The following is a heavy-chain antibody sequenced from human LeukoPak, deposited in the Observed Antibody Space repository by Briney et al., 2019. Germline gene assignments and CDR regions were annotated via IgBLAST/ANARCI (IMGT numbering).Heavy chain of an antibody. Sequence: PGGSLRLSCAASGFTFSSYWMHWVRQAPGKGLVWVSRINSDGSSTSYADSVKGRVNISRDNAKNTLYLQMNSLRAEDTAVYYCASSQVTTTYYYGMDVWGQGTTVTVSS. CDR1: GFTFSSYW. V-gene: IGHV3-74*01. CDR3: ASSQVTTTYYYGMDV. J-gene: IGHJ6*02. CDR2: INSDGSST. D-gene: IGHD4-17*01.